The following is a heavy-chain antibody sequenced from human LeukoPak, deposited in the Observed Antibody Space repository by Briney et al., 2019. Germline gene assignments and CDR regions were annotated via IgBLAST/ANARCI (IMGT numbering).Heavy chain of an antibody. J-gene: IGHJ4*02. CDR3: ARDSTSGIDY. V-gene: IGHV3-74*01. Sequence: GGSLRLSCAASGFTFSNYWMHWVRQVSGKGLMWVSRISDSGSSRWYADSVKGRFTISRDNAKNTLYLQMNSPGAEDTAVYYCARDSTSGIDYWGQGTLVTVSS. CDR2: ISDSGSSR. D-gene: IGHD3-10*01. CDR1: GFTFSNYW.